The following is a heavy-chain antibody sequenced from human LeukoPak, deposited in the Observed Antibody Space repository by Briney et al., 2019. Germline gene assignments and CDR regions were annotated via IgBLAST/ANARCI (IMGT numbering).Heavy chain of an antibody. Sequence: PGGSLRLSCAASGFTFSSYEMNWVRQAPGKGLEWVSSISSSSSYIYYADSVKGRFTISRDNAKNSLYLQMNSLRAEDTAVYYCARGGDIVVVPAAHWGQGTLVTVSS. CDR2: ISSSSSYI. V-gene: IGHV3-21*01. CDR1: GFTFSSYE. CDR3: ARGGDIVVVPAAH. D-gene: IGHD2-2*01. J-gene: IGHJ4*02.